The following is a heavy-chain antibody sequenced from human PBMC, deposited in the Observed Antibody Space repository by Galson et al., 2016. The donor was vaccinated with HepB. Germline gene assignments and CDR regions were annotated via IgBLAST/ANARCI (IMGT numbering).Heavy chain of an antibody. Sequence: TLSLTCTVSGGSISRFYWSWIRQPPGKGLEWIGNIYDSGRTNYNPSLKSRVSISVDTSKKQFSLKLSSVTSADTAVYYCARGGTFIYSYYPNDAFDTWGQGTMVTVSS. CDR3: ARGGTFIYSYYPNDAFDT. V-gene: IGHV4-59*01. CDR2: IYDSGRT. J-gene: IGHJ3*02. D-gene: IGHD5-18*01. CDR1: GGSISRFY.